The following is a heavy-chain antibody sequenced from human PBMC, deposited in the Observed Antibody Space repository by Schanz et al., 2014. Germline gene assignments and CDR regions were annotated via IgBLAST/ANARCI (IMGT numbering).Heavy chain of an antibody. CDR2: VSRSTPDI. CDR1: GFSLDIFA. V-gene: IGHV3-23*01. J-gene: IGHJ4*02. CDR3: AKIERNED. Sequence: EVHLLESGGGLVEPGGSLRLSCATSGFSLDIFAVSWVRQAPGKGLEWVSYVSRSTPDIYYADSVKGRFTMSRDNAKNSVFLQMNSLRAEDTAVYFCAKIERNEDWGQGTLVTVSS. D-gene: IGHD1-1*01.